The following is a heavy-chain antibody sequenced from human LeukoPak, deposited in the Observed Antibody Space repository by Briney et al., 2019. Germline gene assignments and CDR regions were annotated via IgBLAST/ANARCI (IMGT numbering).Heavy chain of an antibody. CDR1: GYTFTSYG. D-gene: IGHD1-26*01. CDR2: ISAYNGNT. J-gene: IGHJ4*02. CDR3: ARDPLVGATTPLYYFDY. Sequence: ASVKVSCKASGYTFTSYGISWVRQAPGQGLEWMGWISAYNGNTNYAQKLQGRVTMTTDTSTSTAYMELRSLRSDDTAVYYCARDPLVGATTPLYYFDYWGQGTLVTVSS. V-gene: IGHV1-18*01.